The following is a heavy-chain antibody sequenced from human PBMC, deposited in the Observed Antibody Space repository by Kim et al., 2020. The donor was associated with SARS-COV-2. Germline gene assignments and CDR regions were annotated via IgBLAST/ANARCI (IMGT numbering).Heavy chain of an antibody. CDR3: ARGRGLIGSFYYSGMDV. CDR1: DGPLRGYY. J-gene: IGHJ6*02. Sequence: SETLSLTCSVYDGPLRGYYWTWIRQAPGKGLEWIGEIDHGGNTNYNPSLKSRVIISVDTSKKQFSLRQNSVTAADTAVFYCARGRGLIGSFYYSGMDVWGQGPTVPVSS. D-gene: IGHD3-22*01. V-gene: IGHV4-34*01. CDR2: IDHGGNT.